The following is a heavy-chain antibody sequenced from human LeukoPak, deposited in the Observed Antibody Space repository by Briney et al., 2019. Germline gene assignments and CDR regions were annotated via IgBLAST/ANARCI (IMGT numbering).Heavy chain of an antibody. D-gene: IGHD3-22*01. J-gene: IGHJ3*02. CDR2: INPNSGVT. V-gene: IGHV1-2*02. Sequence: ASVKVSCKASGYSFTGYYMHWVRQAPGQGLEWMGWINPNSGVTNYAQKFQGRVTMTRDTSISTAYMELSRLRSDDTAVYYCARGQIYDSSGYRDAFDIWGQGTMVTVSS. CDR3: ARGQIYDSSGYRDAFDI. CDR1: GYSFTGYY.